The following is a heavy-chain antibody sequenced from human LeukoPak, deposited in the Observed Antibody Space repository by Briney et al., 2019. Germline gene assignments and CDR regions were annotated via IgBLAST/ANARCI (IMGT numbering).Heavy chain of an antibody. J-gene: IGHJ4*02. D-gene: IGHD2/OR15-2a*01. V-gene: IGHV3-20*04. Sequence: PGGSLRLSCAASGFTFDDYGLSWVRQAPGKGLEWVSGINWNGGSTGYADSVKGRFTISRDNAKNTLYLQMNSLRAEDTAVYYCARDLGNLRDYWGQGTLVTVSS. CDR3: ARDLGNLRDY. CDR1: GFTFDDYG. CDR2: INWNGGST.